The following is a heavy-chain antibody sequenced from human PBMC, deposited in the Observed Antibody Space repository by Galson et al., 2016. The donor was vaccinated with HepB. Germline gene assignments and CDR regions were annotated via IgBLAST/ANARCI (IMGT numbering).Heavy chain of an antibody. D-gene: IGHD3-16*01. J-gene: IGHJ4*02. CDR1: GFSFNNSG. V-gene: IGHV3-23*01. Sequence: SLRLSCAASGFSFNNSGMSWVRQAPGRGLEWVSGITRSGDATHHADFVKGRFTISRDNSKNTLYLYMNNLTAGDTAIYYCGKHGGFDYWGQGALVTVSS. CDR3: GKHGGFDY. CDR2: ITRSGDAT.